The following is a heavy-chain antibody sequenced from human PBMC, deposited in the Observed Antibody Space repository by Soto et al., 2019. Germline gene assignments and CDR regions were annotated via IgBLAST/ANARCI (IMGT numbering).Heavy chain of an antibody. Sequence: SETLSLTCTVSGYSISSGYYWGWIRQPPGKGLEWIGSIYHSGSTYYNPSLKSRVTISVDTSKNQFSLKLSSVTAADTAVYYCARSLVGAPLDAFDIWGQGTMVTVSS. V-gene: IGHV4-38-2*02. D-gene: IGHD1-26*01. CDR1: GYSISSGYY. CDR2: IYHSGST. CDR3: ARSLVGAPLDAFDI. J-gene: IGHJ3*02.